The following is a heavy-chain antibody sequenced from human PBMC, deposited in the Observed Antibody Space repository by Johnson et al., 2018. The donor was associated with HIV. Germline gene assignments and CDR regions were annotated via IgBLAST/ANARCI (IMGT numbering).Heavy chain of an antibody. CDR2: ISYDGSNK. D-gene: IGHD2-15*01. V-gene: IGHV3-30*03. J-gene: IGHJ3*02. CDR3: ARACSAAHCYSAQAFDI. Sequence: QVQLVESGGGLVQPGGSLRLSCAASGFTFSSYGMHWVRQAPGKGLEWVAVISYDGSNKYYADSVKGRFTISRDNAKNSLYLQVNSLRAGDTAVYYCARACSAAHCYSAQAFDIWGQGTMVTVSS. CDR1: GFTFSSYG.